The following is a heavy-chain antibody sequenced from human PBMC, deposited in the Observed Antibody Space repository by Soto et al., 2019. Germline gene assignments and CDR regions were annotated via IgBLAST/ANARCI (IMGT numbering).Heavy chain of an antibody. D-gene: IGHD6-13*01. CDR3: VRDRHSRRAYRSSWNSYDY. Sequence: PSETLSLTCTVSGVSISGGGYYWSWIRQHPGKGLEWIGYIYYSGSTYYNPSLKSRVTISVDTSKKQFGLKLSSVTAADRAVYYCVRDRHSRRAYRSSWNSYDYCGEGTLVTASS. CDR1: GVSISGGGYY. CDR2: IYYSGST. J-gene: IGHJ4*02. V-gene: IGHV4-31*03.